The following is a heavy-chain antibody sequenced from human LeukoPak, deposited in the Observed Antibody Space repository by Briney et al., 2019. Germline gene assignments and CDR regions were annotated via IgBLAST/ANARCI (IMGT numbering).Heavy chain of an antibody. J-gene: IGHJ4*02. V-gene: IGHV3-23*01. D-gene: IGHD4-17*01. CDR3: ANSRGAVREGDY. CDR1: GFTFSSYA. CDR2: ISGSGGST. Sequence: PGGSLRLSCAASGFTFSSYAMSWVRQAPGKGLEWVSAISGSGGSTYYADSVKGRFTISRDNSKNTLYLQMNSLRAEDTAVYYCANSRGAVREGDYWGQGTLVTVSS.